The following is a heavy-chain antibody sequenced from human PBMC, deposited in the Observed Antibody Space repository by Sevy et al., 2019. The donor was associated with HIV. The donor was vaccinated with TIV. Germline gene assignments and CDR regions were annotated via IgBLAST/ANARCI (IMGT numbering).Heavy chain of an antibody. Sequence: SETLSLTCRVSGDSISSSSYYWVWIRQPPGQGLEWIGTIYYSGRTYYNPSLKSPVTVSVDTSKNQFPLRVNSVTAADTAVYYCASIKIFGVVSDYSDYWGQGTLVTVSS. J-gene: IGHJ4*02. V-gene: IGHV4-39*01. CDR2: IYYSGRT. D-gene: IGHD3-3*01. CDR3: ASIKIFGVVSDYSDY. CDR1: GDSISSSSYY.